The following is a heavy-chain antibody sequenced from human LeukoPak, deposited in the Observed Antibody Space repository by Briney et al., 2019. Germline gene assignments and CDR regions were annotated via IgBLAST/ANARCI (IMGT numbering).Heavy chain of an antibody. CDR2: ISSSSSTI. CDR3: ARDKVQLATPDFYYSYYMDV. CDR1: GFTVSSNY. Sequence: GGSLRLSCAASGFTVSSNYMSWVRQAPGKGLEWVSYISSSSSTIYYADSVKGRFTISRDNAKNSLYLQMNSLRAEDTAVYYCARDKVQLATPDFYYSYYMDVWGKGTTVIVSS. V-gene: IGHV3-48*01. J-gene: IGHJ6*03. D-gene: IGHD6-13*01.